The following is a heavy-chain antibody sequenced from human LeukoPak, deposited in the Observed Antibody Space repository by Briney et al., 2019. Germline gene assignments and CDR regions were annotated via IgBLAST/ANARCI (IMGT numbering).Heavy chain of an antibody. J-gene: IGHJ4*02. CDR2: ISWNSGSI. CDR3: AKGVRGSGTAGYIDY. V-gene: IGHV3-9*01. CDR1: GFTFSSYW. D-gene: IGHD3-10*01. Sequence: GGSLRLSCAASGFTFSSYWMSWVRQAPGKGLEWVSGISWNSGSIGYADSVKGRFTISRDNAKNSLYLQMNSLRAEDTALYYCAKGVRGSGTAGYIDYWGQGTLVTVSS.